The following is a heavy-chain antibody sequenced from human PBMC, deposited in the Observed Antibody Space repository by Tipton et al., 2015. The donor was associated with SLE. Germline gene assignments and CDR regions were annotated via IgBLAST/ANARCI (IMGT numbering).Heavy chain of an antibody. J-gene: IGHJ1*01. CDR2: ISSSSNYI. CDR1: GFTFSSYT. Sequence: SLRLSCAASGFTFSSYTMNWVRQAPGKGLDWVSSISSSSNYIYCADSVKGRFTISRDNAKNSLYLQMSNLRAEDTAVYYCARGPLSQGEGYFQHWGQGTLVTVSS. CDR3: ARGPLSQGEGYFQH. V-gene: IGHV3-21*01.